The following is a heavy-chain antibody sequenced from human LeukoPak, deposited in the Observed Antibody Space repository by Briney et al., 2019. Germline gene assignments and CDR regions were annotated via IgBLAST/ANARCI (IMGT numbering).Heavy chain of an antibody. D-gene: IGHD4-17*01. CDR3: ASSEDYGDYSFDY. CDR1: GYRFTSYW. V-gene: IGHV5-51*01. CDR2: VYPGDSDT. J-gene: IGHJ4*02. Sequence: GESLKISCKGSGYRFTSYWIGWVRQMPGKGLEWMGIVYPGDSDTRYSPSFQGQVTILADKSISTAYLQWSSLKASDTAMYYCASSEDYGDYSFDYWGQGTLVTVSS.